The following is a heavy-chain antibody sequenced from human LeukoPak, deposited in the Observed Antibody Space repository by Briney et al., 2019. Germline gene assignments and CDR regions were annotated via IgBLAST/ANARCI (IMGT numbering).Heavy chain of an antibody. J-gene: IGHJ4*02. CDR1: GFTFSSYA. CDR2: ISGSGGST. CDR3: AKRSPRYSSSWYGRATYRLDY. Sequence: PGGSLRLSCAASGFTFSSYAMSWVRQAPGKGLEWVSAISGSGGSTYYADSVKGRFTISRDNSKNTLYLQMNSLRAEDMAVYYCAKRSPRYSSSWYGRATYRLDYWGQGTLVTVSS. V-gene: IGHV3-23*01. D-gene: IGHD6-13*01.